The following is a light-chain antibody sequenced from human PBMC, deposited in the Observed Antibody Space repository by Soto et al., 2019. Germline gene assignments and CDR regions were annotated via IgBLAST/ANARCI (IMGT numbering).Light chain of an antibody. V-gene: IGKV2-28*01. CDR3: MQALQTPSYT. CDR1: QSLLHSNGYNY. J-gene: IGKJ2*01. CDR2: LGS. Sequence: DIVMTQSPLSLPVTPGEPASISCRSSQSLLHSNGYNYLDWYLQKPGQSPQLLIYLGSNRAFGVLDRFSGSGSGTDFTLKISRVEAEDVCVYYCMQALQTPSYTFGQGTKLEIK.